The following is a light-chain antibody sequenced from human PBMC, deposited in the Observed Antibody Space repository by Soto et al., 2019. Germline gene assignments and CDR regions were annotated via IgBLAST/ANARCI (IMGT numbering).Light chain of an antibody. CDR2: EVS. Sequence: QLVLTQPASVSGSPGQSITISCTGTSSDVGGYNYVSWYQQHPGKAPKLMIYEVSNRPSGVSNRFSGSKSGNTASLTISGLQAEDEADYYCTSYTSTNWVFGGGTKLTVL. CDR1: SSDVGGYNY. J-gene: IGLJ3*02. CDR3: TSYTSTNWV. V-gene: IGLV2-14*01.